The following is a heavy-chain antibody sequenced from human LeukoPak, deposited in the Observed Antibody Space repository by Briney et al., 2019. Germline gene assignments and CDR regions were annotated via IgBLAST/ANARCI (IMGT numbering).Heavy chain of an antibody. D-gene: IGHD3-22*01. J-gene: IGHJ4*02. CDR2: IYYSGST. CDR1: GGSISSYY. Sequence: PSETLSLTCTVSGGSISSYYWSWIRQPPGKGLEWIGYIYYSGSTNYNPSLKSRVTISVDTSKNQFSLKLSSVTAADTAVYYCAKHYDSRGSIFDHWGQGTLVTVSS. V-gene: IGHV4-59*08. CDR3: AKHYDSRGSIFDH.